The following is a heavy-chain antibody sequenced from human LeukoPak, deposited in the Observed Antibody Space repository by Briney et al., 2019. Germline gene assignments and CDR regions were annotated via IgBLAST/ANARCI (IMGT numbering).Heavy chain of an antibody. CDR3: ARDRGWVHAFDI. CDR1: SYSVSSDHY. CDR2: IYHSGST. V-gene: IGHV4-38-2*02. Sequence: PSETLSLTCTVSSYSVSSDHYWGWIRQPPGKGLEWIGIIYHSGSTYYNPSLKSRVTISVDTSKNQFSLKLTSVTAADTAVYYCARDRGWVHAFDIWGQGTMVTVSS. D-gene: IGHD1-26*01. J-gene: IGHJ3*02.